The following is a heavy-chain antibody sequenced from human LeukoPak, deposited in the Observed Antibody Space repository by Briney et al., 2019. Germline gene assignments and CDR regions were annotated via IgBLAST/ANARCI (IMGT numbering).Heavy chain of an antibody. CDR1: GYSISSGYY. CDR3: ASQSPSAAGLDY. D-gene: IGHD6-19*01. V-gene: IGHV4-38-2*01. Sequence: KSSETLSLTCAVSGYSISSGYYWGWIRQPPGKGLEWIGSIYHSGSTYYNPSLKSRVTISVDTSKNQFSLKPSSVTAADTAVYYCASQSPSAAGLDYWGQGTLVTVSS. CDR2: IYHSGST. J-gene: IGHJ4*02.